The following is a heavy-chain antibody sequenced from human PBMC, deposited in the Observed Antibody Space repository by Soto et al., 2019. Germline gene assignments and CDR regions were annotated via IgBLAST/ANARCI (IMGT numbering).Heavy chain of an antibody. D-gene: IGHD3-10*01. Sequence: ESLTISCKGSGSSFTTYWIGWVRQMPGKGLEWMGFIYPGDSETKYSPSFQGQVTISADKSFTTAYLHWSSLRASDTAIYYCARSGSGIYERSKYYFYGMDVWGQGTTVTVSS. J-gene: IGHJ6*02. CDR1: GSSFTTYW. CDR2: IYPGDSET. V-gene: IGHV5-51*01. CDR3: ARSGSGIYERSKYYFYGMDV.